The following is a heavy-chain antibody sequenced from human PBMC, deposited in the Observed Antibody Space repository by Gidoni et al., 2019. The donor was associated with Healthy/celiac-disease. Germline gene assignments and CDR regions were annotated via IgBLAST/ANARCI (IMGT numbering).Heavy chain of an antibody. CDR3: ARGRYCSGGSCYSPYDDDVFDI. D-gene: IGHD2-15*01. V-gene: IGHV3-53*01. Sequence: EVHLVASDVGLIQPVLSLRLSCASSGFTVSSNYISCVRQAPGKGVEWVSVSYSGGSTDYADSVKGRFTIARDNSKNTMDLQMNRLRAEDTAVYYCARGRYCSGGSCYSPYDDDVFDIWGQGTMVTVSS. CDR1: GFTVSSNY. J-gene: IGHJ3*02. CDR2: SYSGGST.